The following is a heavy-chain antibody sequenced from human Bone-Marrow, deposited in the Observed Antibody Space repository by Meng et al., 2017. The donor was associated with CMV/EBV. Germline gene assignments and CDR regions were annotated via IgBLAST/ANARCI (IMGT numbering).Heavy chain of an antibody. CDR1: GFTFSSYA. V-gene: IGHV3-30*14. D-gene: IGHD5/OR15-5a*01. J-gene: IGHJ6*02. CDR2: ISYDGSNK. Sequence: GESLKISCAASGFTFSSYAMHWVRQAPGKGLEWVAVISYDGSNKYYADSVKGRFTISRDNSKNALYLQMHSLRAEDSAMYYCARARRSTVFRGIDVWGQGTTVTVSS. CDR3: ARARRSTVFRGIDV.